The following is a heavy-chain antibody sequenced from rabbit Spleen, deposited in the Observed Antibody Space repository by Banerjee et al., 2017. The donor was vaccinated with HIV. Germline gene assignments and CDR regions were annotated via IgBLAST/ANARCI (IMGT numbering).Heavy chain of an antibody. Sequence: EQLEESGGGLVKPEGSLTLTCKASGVSLNDKDVMCWVRQAPGKGLEWIACINIVTGKSVYASCAKGRIIMSRTSSTTVTLQMTSLTAADTATYFCARDLVTVIGWNFNLWGPGTLVTVS. CDR3: ARDLVTVIGWNFNL. J-gene: IGHJ4*01. D-gene: IGHD1-1*01. CDR2: INIVTGKS. CDR1: GVSLNDKDV. V-gene: IGHV1S45*01.